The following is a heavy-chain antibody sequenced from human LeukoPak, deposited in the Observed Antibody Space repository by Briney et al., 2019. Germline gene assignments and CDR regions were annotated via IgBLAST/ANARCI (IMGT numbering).Heavy chain of an antibody. D-gene: IGHD5-18*01. V-gene: IGHV1-2*02. CDR2: INPNSGGT. CDR1: GYTFTGYY. CDR3: ARVDTAMARTSGAFDI. Sequence: ASVKVSCKASGYTFTGYYMHWVRQAPGQGLEWMGWINPNSGGTNYAQKLQGRVTMTRDTSTSTVYMELSSLRSEDTAVYYCARVDTAMARTSGAFDIWGQGTMVTVSS. J-gene: IGHJ3*02.